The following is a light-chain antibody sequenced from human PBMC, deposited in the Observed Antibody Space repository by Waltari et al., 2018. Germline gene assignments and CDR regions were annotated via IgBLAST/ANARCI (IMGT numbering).Light chain of an antibody. CDR1: QNINSN. CDR3: QQDNNWPPWT. CDR2: GAP. J-gene: IGKJ1*01. Sequence: EIVMTQSPATLSVSPGEGATLSCRASQNINSNLAWYQQKPGQTPRLLIYGAPTRAIGIPARFSGSGSGSEFTLTISSLQSEDFALYYCQQDNNWPPWTFGQGTKVEIK. V-gene: IGKV3D-15*01.